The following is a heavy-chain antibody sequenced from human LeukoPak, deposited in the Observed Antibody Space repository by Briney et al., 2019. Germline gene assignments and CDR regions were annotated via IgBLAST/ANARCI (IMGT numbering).Heavy chain of an antibody. J-gene: IGHJ4*02. CDR3: AKDREWFGELLSYLDY. CDR1: GFTFSSYE. Sequence: GGSLRLSCAASGFTFSSYEMNWVRQAPGKGLEWVSYISSSGSTIYYADSVKGRFTISRDNSKNTLYLQMNSLRAEDTAVYYCAKDREWFGELLSYLDYWGQGTLVTVSS. CDR2: ISSSGSTI. V-gene: IGHV3-48*03. D-gene: IGHD3-10*01.